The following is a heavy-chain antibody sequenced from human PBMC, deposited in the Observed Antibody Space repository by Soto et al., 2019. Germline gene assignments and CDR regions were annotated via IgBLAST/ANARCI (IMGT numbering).Heavy chain of an antibody. CDR1: GGTFSSYT. Sequence: QVQLVQSGAEVKKPGSSVKVSCKASGGTFSSYTISWVRQAPGQGLEWMGRIIPILGIANYAQKFQGRVTITADKSTSTAYMERSSLRSEDTAVYYSAEGFGHYHYGMDVWGQGTTVTVSS. V-gene: IGHV1-69*02. CDR2: IIPILGIA. J-gene: IGHJ6*02. D-gene: IGHD3-16*01. CDR3: AEGFGHYHYGMDV.